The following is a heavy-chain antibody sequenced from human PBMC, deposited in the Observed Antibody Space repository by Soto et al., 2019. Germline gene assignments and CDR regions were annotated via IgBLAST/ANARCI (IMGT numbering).Heavy chain of an antibody. D-gene: IGHD1-26*01. J-gene: IGHJ4*02. CDR3: ASLRVGATAGY. CDR1: GVSISSSSYY. V-gene: IGHV4-39*01. Sequence: PSETLSLTCTVSGVSISSSSYYCGCIRQPPGKGLECIGSIYYIGSTHYNPSLKSRVTISVDTSKNQFSLKLSSVTAADTAVYNCASLRVGATAGYWGQATLVTVSS. CDR2: IYYIGST.